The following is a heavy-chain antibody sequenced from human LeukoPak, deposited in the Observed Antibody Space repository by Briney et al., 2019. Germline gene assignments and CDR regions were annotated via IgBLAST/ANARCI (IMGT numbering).Heavy chain of an antibody. CDR3: ARGGAYSSDWYVDY. CDR2: ISAHNGNT. V-gene: IGHV1-18*01. Sequence: ASVKVSCKASAYTFTSYGITWVRQAPGQGLERMGWISAHNGNTNYAQKLQGRVTMTTDISTTTAYMELRSLSSDDTAVYYCARGGAYSSDWYVDYWGQGTLVTVSS. D-gene: IGHD6-19*01. J-gene: IGHJ4*02. CDR1: AYTFTSYG.